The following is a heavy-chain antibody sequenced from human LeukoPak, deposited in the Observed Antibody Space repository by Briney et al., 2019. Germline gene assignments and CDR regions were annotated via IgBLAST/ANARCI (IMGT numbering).Heavy chain of an antibody. CDR2: TYHDGET. CDR1: DYSISSGYF. V-gene: IGHV4-38-2*02. Sequence: PSETLSLTCTVSDYSISSGYFWDWIRQPPGKGLEWIGSTYHDGETYYNPSLKSRVTISVDASKKQFSLNLSSVTAADTAVYYCARRKYGSQPQYYFDYWGQGTLVTVSS. CDR3: ARRKYGSQPQYYFDY. D-gene: IGHD1-26*01. J-gene: IGHJ4*02.